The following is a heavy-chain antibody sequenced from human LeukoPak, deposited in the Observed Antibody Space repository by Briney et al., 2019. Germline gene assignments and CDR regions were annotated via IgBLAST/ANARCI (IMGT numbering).Heavy chain of an antibody. CDR3: ARLIVGATSRLPDDY. CDR2: IYYSGST. CDR1: GGSISSYY. J-gene: IGHJ4*02. Sequence: SETLSLTCTVSGGSISSYYRSWIRQPPGKGLEWIGYIYYSGSTNYNPSLKSRVTISVDTSKNQFSLKLSSVTAADTAVYYCARLIVGATSRLPDDYWGQGTLVTVPS. V-gene: IGHV4-59*08. D-gene: IGHD1-26*01.